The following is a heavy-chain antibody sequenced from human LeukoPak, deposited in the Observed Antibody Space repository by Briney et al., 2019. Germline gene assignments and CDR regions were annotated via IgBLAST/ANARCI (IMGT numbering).Heavy chain of an antibody. J-gene: IGHJ3*01. D-gene: IGHD1-14*01. V-gene: IGHV3-13*01. CDR2: VGIAGDT. Sequence: GGSLRLSCAASGFTFNNYEMHWVRQTAGKGLEWVSAVGIAGDTFYAGSVKGRFSISRDNAESSLFLQMNSLRAGDTAVYYCAREGRMGTADAFDVWGQGTMITVSS. CDR1: GFTFNNYE. CDR3: AREGRMGTADAFDV.